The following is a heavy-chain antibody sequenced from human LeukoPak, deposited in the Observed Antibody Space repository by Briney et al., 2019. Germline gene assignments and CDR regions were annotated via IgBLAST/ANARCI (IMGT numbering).Heavy chain of an antibody. CDR1: GYTFTAYY. Sequence: GASVKVSCKASGYTFTAYYMHWVRQAPGQGLEWMGWIDPSSGGTNYAQKFQGRVTMTRDTSISTAYMELSRLRSDDTAVYYCARDSCSSTSCRKKFDNWGQGTLVTVSS. J-gene: IGHJ4*02. D-gene: IGHD2-2*01. CDR2: IDPSSGGT. V-gene: IGHV1-2*02. CDR3: ARDSCSSTSCRKKFDN.